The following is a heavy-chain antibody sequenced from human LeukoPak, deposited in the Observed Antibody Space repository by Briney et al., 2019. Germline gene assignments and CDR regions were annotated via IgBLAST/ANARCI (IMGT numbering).Heavy chain of an antibody. CDR1: GFTFSSYS. CDR3: ARDLSIAVAGTLYYFDY. CDR2: ISSSSSYI. J-gene: IGHJ4*02. V-gene: IGHV3-21*01. D-gene: IGHD6-19*01. Sequence: GGSLRLSCAASGFTFSSYSMNWVRQAPGRGLEWVSSISSSSSYIYYADSVKGRFTISRDNAKNSLYLQMNSLRAEDTAVYYCARDLSIAVAGTLYYFDYWGQGTLVTVSS.